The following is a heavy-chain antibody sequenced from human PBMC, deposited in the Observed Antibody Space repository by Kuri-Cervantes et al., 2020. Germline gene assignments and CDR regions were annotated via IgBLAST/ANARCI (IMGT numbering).Heavy chain of an antibody. V-gene: IGHV3-48*03. CDR2: ISXXGSTI. Sequence: GESLKIXCAASGFXFSSYEMNWVRQAPGKGXEWVSYISXXGSTIYYAXSVKGRFTISRDNAKNSLYLQXNSLRAEDTAXXYCARLGRXXRRGFDPWGQGTLVTVSS. CDR3: ARLGRXXRRGFDP. J-gene: IGHJ5*02. CDR1: GFXFSSYE. D-gene: IGHD1-26*01.